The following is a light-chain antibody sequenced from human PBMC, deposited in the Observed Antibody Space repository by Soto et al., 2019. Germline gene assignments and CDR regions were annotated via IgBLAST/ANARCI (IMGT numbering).Light chain of an antibody. CDR1: QSVSSY. CDR2: DAS. J-gene: IGKJ4*01. V-gene: IGKV3-11*01. Sequence: EIVLTQSSATLSLSPGARATLSCRASQSVSSYLDWSQQKTGQTPRLLIDDASTRATGIPAMGSGSGAGTDCTLNISSLETEELAVDECQQHTNWPLTVGGGTKVDIK. CDR3: QQHTNWPLT.